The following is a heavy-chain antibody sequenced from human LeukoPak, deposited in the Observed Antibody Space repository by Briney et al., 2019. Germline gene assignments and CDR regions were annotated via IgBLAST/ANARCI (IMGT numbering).Heavy chain of an antibody. CDR1: DGSISGYY. Sequence: PSETLSLTCTVSDGSISGYYWSWIRQPPGEGLEWIGYIYYSGRTNYNPALKRRVTISIDTSKSHFSLNLSSMTAADTAVYYCARFSSSWYLFDFWGQGTLVTVSS. V-gene: IGHV4-59*01. CDR2: IYYSGRT. D-gene: IGHD6-13*01. J-gene: IGHJ4*02. CDR3: ARFSSSWYLFDF.